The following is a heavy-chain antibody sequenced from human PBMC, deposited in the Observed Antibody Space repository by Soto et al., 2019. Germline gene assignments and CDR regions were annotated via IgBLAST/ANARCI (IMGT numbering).Heavy chain of an antibody. CDR2: TSYTGNT. CDR1: GGSITSYH. J-gene: IGHJ4*02. Sequence: SETLSLTYSVSGGSITSYHWSWIRQFPGKGVEWIAYTSYTGNTNYNPSLQSRVAISMDTSKNQLSLKLSSMTAADTAVYYCARSLQDATFDYWGQGTLVTVSS. V-gene: IGHV4-59*01. CDR3: ARSLQDATFDY. D-gene: IGHD2-15*01.